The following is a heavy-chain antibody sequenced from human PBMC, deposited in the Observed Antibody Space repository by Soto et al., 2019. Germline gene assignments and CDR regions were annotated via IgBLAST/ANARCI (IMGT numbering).Heavy chain of an antibody. V-gene: IGHV4-61*01. CDR2: IYYSGST. J-gene: IGHJ4*02. D-gene: IGHD1-26*01. CDR1: GGSVSSGSYY. Sequence: PSETLSLTCTVSGGSVSSGSYYWSWIRQPPGKGLEWIGYIYYSGSTNYNPSLKSRVTISVDTSKNQFSLKLSSVTAADTAVYYCARGGRYFGAYFVYWGQGTLVTVFS. CDR3: ARGGRYFGAYFVY.